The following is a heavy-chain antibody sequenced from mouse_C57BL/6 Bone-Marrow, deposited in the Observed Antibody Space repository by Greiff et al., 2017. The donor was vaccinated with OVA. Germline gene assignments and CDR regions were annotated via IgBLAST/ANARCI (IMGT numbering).Heavy chain of an antibody. V-gene: IGHV3-6*01. CDR3: ARGYYYGSSYH. J-gene: IGHJ2*01. CDR1: GYSITSGYY. D-gene: IGHD1-1*01. Sequence: EVKLMESGPGLVKPSQSLSLTCSVTGYSITSGYYWNWIRQFPGNKLEWMGYISYDGSNNYNPSLKNRISITRDTSKNQFFLKLNSVTTEDTATYYCARGYYYGSSYHWGQGTTLTVSS. CDR2: ISYDGSN.